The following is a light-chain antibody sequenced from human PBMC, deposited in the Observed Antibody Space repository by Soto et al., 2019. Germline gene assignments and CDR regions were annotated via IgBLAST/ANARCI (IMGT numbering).Light chain of an antibody. CDR1: SSDVGGYDY. J-gene: IGLJ1*01. V-gene: IGLV2-14*01. Sequence: QSVLTQPASVSGSPGQSITISCTGTSSDVGGYDYVSWYQQHPGKAPQLMIYDVNNRPSGVSNRFSGSKSGNTASLTISGLQAEDEADYYCSSYPSSSTLVFGTGTKVTVL. CDR3: SSYPSSSTLV. CDR2: DVN.